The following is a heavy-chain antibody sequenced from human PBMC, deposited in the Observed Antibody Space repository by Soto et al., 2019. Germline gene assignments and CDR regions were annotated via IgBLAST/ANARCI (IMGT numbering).Heavy chain of an antibody. J-gene: IGHJ6*02. CDR1: GYNFNNHG. V-gene: IGHV1-18*04. D-gene: IGHD3-3*01. CDR3: ARRAILGGMDV. CDR2: IIINTGNT. Sequence: GASVKVSCKASGYNFNNHGISWVRQAPGQGLEWLGWIIINTGNTNFARKFQGRATLTTDTATRTAYMDLTNLRSDDSAVYFCARRAILGGMDVWGQGTTVTVSS.